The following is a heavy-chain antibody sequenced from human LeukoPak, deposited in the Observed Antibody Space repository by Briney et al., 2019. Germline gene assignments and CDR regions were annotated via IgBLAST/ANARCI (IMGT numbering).Heavy chain of an antibody. CDR1: GYTFTSYG. V-gene: IGHV1-69*13. Sequence: ASVKVSCRASGYTFTSYGISWVRQAPGQGLEWMGGIIPIFGTANYAQKFQGRVTITADESTSTAYMELSSLRSEDTAVYYCAKFSPYGGNSYWGQGTLVTVSS. J-gene: IGHJ4*02. CDR2: IIPIFGTA. CDR3: AKFSPYGGNSY. D-gene: IGHD4-23*01.